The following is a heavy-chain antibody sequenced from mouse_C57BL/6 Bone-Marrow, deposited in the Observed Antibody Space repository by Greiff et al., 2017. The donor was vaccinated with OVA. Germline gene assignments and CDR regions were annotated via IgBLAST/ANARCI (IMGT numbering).Heavy chain of an antibody. CDR2: IYPGSGST. CDR1: GYTFTSYW. J-gene: IGHJ1*03. Sequence: QVQLQQPGAELVKPGASVKMSCKASGYTFTSYWITWVKQRPGQGLEWIGDIYPGSGSTNYNEKFKSKATLTVDTSSSTAYRQLSSLTSEDSAVYYCARRGTTVVAPHWYFDVWGTGTTVTVSS. V-gene: IGHV1-55*01. CDR3: ARRGTTVVAPHWYFDV. D-gene: IGHD1-1*01.